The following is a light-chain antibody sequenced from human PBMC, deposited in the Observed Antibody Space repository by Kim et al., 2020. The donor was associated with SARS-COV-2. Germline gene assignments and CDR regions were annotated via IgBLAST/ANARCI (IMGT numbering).Light chain of an antibody. CDR3: GADHGPGV. V-gene: IGLV9-49*01. CDR2: VGTGGIVG. J-gene: IGLJ6*01. Sequence: QPVLTQPPSASASLGASVTLTCTLSSGYSNYKVDWYQQRPGKGPRFVMRVGTGGIVGSKGDGIPDRFSVLGSGLNRYLTIKNIQEEDESDYHCGADHGPGVFGSGTKVTVL. CDR1: SGYSNYK.